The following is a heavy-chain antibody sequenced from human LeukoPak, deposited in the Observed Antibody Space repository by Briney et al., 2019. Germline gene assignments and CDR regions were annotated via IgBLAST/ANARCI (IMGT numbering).Heavy chain of an antibody. CDR3: ARGKGYYGSGNWFDP. J-gene: IGHJ5*02. V-gene: IGHV4-34*01. Sequence: PSETLSLTCAVSGGSFSGYYWSWIRQPPGKGLEWIGEINHSGSTNYNPSLKSRVTISVDTSKNQFSLKLSSVTAADTAVYYCARGKGYYGSGNWFDPWGQGTLVTVSS. CDR1: GGSFSGYY. D-gene: IGHD3-10*01. CDR2: INHSGST.